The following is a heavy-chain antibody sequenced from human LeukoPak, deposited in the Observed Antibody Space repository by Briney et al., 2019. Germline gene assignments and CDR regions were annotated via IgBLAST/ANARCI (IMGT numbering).Heavy chain of an antibody. CDR2: INTNTGNP. V-gene: IGHV7-4-1*02. CDR3: ARVEWFGELSPYYYYYYGRDV. J-gene: IGHJ6*02. Sequence: ASVKVSCKASGYTFTSYAMNWVRQAPGQGLEYMGWINTNTGNPTYAQGFTGRFVFSLDTSVSTAYLQISSLKAEDTAVYYCARVEWFGELSPYYYYYYGRDVWGQGTTVTVSS. CDR1: GYTFTSYA. D-gene: IGHD3-10*01.